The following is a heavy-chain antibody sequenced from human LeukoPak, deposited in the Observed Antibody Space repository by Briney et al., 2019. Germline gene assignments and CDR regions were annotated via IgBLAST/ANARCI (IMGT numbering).Heavy chain of an antibody. CDR2: IYYSGST. V-gene: IGHV4-39*07. CDR3: ARGSFWSGYYPYFDY. CDR1: GGSISSSSYY. J-gene: IGHJ4*02. D-gene: IGHD3-3*01. Sequence: SQTLSLTCTVSGGSISSSSYYWGWIRQPPGKGLEWIGSIYYSGSTNYNPSLKSRVTMSVDTSKNQFSLKLSSVTAADTAVYYCARGSFWSGYYPYFDYWGQGTLVTVSS.